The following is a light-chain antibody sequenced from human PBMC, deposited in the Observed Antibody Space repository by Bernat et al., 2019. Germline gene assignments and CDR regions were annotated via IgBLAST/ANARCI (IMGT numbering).Light chain of an antibody. CDR2: GAS. Sequence: DIQLTQSPPFLSASVVDRVTITCRASQVIGTYSAWYQQKPGKVPNLLIYGASTVQTGVPSRFSGSGSGTEFTLTISSLRPEDFATYHCQQLNSYPITFGQGTRLEIK. J-gene: IGKJ5*01. CDR1: QVIGTY. CDR3: QQLNSYPIT. V-gene: IGKV1-9*01.